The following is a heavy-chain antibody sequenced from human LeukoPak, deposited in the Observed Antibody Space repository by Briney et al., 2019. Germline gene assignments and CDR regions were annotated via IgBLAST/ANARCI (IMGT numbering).Heavy chain of an antibody. V-gene: IGHV3-7*01. CDR3: ARDTHLSYAAGFDC. Sequence: AGGSLRLSCEATGFTFSFYWMSWVRQAPGEGLEWVANIKEDGSEKNYIDSVKGRFTISRDNAKNSLYLQMTSLRAEDTALYYCARDTHLSYAAGFDCWGQGTLVTVSS. CDR2: IKEDGSEK. CDR1: GFTFSFYW. D-gene: IGHD3-10*01. J-gene: IGHJ4*02.